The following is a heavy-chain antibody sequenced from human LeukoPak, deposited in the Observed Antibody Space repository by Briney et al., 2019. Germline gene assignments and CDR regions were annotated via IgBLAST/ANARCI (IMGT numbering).Heavy chain of an antibody. Sequence: PSETLSLTCAVSGYSIGSSYYWGWIRQPPGKGLEWIGSIYYSGSTYYSPSLKSRDTISVDTSKNQFSLKLSSVTAADTAVYYWARHVGGVRPKNWFDPWGQGTLVTVSS. CDR1: GYSIGSSYY. V-gene: IGHV4-38-2*01. CDR3: ARHVGGVRPKNWFDP. D-gene: IGHD3-10*02. J-gene: IGHJ5*02. CDR2: IYYSGST.